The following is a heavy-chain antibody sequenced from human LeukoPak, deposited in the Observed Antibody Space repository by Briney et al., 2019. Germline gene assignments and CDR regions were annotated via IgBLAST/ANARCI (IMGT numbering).Heavy chain of an antibody. Sequence: PGGSLRLSCAASGFTFYDYGMSWVRQAPGKGLEWVSGINWNGGSTGYADSVKGRFTISRDNAKNSLYLQMNSLRAEDTALYHCARERIAGAVKFWFDPRGQGTLVTVSS. CDR3: ARERIAGAVKFWFDP. CDR1: GFTFYDYG. V-gene: IGHV3-20*01. J-gene: IGHJ5*02. D-gene: IGHD6-19*01. CDR2: INWNGGST.